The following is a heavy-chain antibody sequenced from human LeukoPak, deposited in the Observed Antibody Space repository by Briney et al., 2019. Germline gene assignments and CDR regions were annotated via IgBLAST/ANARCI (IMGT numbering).Heavy chain of an antibody. CDR3: ARMTTVPYGMDV. Sequence: GRSLRLSCAASGFSFNSDWVDWVRQAPGKGLEWVANIKHDESEKNYLDSVKGRFTISRDNSKNTLYLQMNSLRAEDTAVYYCARMTTVPYGMDVWGRGTTVTVSS. J-gene: IGHJ6*02. V-gene: IGHV3-7*01. D-gene: IGHD4-11*01. CDR1: GFSFNSDW. CDR2: IKHDESEK.